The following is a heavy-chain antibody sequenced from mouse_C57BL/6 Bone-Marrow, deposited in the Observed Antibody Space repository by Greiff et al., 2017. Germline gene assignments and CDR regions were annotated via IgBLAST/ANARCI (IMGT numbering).Heavy chain of an antibody. D-gene: IGHD2-4*01. Sequence: EVQLQQSGPELVKPGASVKISCKASGYTFTDYYMNWVKQSHGKSLEWIGDINPNNGGTSYNQKFKGKATLTVDKSSSTAYMELRSLTSEDSAVYYCAREDDYEGFAYWGQGTLATVSA. CDR3: AREDDYEGFAY. V-gene: IGHV1-26*01. CDR1: GYTFTDYY. CDR2: INPNNGGT. J-gene: IGHJ3*01.